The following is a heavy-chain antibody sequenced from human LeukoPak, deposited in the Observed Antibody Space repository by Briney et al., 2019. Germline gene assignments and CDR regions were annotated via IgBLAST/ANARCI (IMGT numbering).Heavy chain of an antibody. CDR2: IIPIFGTA. V-gene: IGHV1-69*05. CDR3: ARENRGRYCSSTSCYSHYYYYYMDV. CDR1: GGTFSSYA. J-gene: IGHJ6*03. Sequence: SVKVSCKASGGTFSSYAIGWVRQAPGQGLEWMGGIIPIFGTANYAQKFQGRVTITTDESTSTAYMELSSLRSEDTAVYYCARENRGRYCSSTSCYSHYYYYYMDVWGKGTTVTVSS. D-gene: IGHD2-2*02.